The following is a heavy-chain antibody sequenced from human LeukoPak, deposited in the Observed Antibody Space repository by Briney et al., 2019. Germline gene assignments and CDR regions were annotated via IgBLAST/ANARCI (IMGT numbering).Heavy chain of an antibody. CDR3: ASGFDDSSGYYFPFDY. J-gene: IGHJ4*02. V-gene: IGHV4-38-2*02. D-gene: IGHD3-22*01. Sequence: SETLSLTCTVSGYSISSGYYWGWIRQPPGKGLEWIGYIYYSGSTNYNPSLKSRVTISVDTSKNQFSLKLSSVTAADTAVYYCASGFDDSSGYYFPFDYWGQGTLVTVSS. CDR1: GYSISSGYY. CDR2: IYYSGST.